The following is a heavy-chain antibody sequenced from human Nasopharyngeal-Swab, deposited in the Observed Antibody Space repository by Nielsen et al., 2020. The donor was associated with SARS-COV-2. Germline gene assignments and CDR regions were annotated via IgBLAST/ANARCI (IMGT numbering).Heavy chain of an antibody. CDR2: INPNSGGT. J-gene: IGHJ4*02. CDR1: GYTFTGYY. V-gene: IGHV1-2*06. Sequence: ASVKVSCKASGYTFTGYYMHWVRQAPGQGLEWMGRINPNSGGTNYAQKFQGRVTMTRDTSISTAYMELSRLRSDDTAVYYCARDYGDYLGYYFDYWGQGTLVTVSS. CDR3: ARDYGDYLGYYFDY. D-gene: IGHD4-17*01.